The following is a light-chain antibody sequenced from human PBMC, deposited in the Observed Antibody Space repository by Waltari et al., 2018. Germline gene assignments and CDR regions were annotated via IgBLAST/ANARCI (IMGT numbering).Light chain of an antibody. CDR2: GTF. V-gene: IGKV3-20*01. J-gene: IGKJ4*01. CDR1: QTIRTPY. CDR3: QQYDISPLT. Sequence: EIVLTQSPGTLSLSPGEGATLSCRTSQTIRTPYLAWYQQKPGQAPTLLIYGTFTRATGIPDRFTGSGSGTHFSLTISSLEPEDFATYYCQQYDISPLTFGGGTKVENK.